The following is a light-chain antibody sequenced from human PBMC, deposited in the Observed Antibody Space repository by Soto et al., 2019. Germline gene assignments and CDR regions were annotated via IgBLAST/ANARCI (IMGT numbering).Light chain of an antibody. V-gene: IGKV1-8*01. J-gene: IGKJ1*01. CDR2: AAS. Sequence: AVWMTQSPSSLAAPTGDRDTITCRASQGISSYLAWNQQKRGKAPKLLIYAASTLQSGVPSRFSGSGSGTDFTLTISCLQAEDFATYYCQQYYSYPRTFGQGTKVEIK. CDR1: QGISSY. CDR3: QQYYSYPRT.